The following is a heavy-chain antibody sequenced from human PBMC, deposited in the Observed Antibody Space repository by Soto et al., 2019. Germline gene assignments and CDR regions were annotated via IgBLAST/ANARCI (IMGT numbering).Heavy chain of an antibody. D-gene: IGHD1-20*01. CDR3: TKGPNWNYYYYGVDV. CDR1: GDSVSNYY. V-gene: IGHV4-4*07. CDR2: VYSSGAT. Sequence: SETLSLTCTVSGDSVSNYYWSWIQQPAGRGLEWIGRVYSSGATNYNPSLNGRVTMSVDTSRNQFSLRLSSVTAADTAIYYCTKGPNWNYYYYGVDVWGQGTAVTVSS. J-gene: IGHJ6*02.